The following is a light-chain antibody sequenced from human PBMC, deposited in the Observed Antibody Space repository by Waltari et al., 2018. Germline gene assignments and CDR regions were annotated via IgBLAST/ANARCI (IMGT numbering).Light chain of an antibody. CDR2: DAS. CDR3: QQRSNWPSIT. V-gene: IGKV3-11*01. CDR1: QSVSSY. Sequence: IVLTQSPATLSLSPGERATRSCRASQSVSSYLAWYQQKPGQAPRRLIYDASNRATGIPARFSGSGSGTDFTLTISSLEPEDFAVYYCQQRSNWPSITFGQGTRLEIK. J-gene: IGKJ5*01.